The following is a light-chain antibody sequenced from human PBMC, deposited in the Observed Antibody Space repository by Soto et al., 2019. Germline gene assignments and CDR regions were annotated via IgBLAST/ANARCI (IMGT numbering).Light chain of an antibody. Sequence: QSALTQPASASGSRGQSITISCTGTISDIGGYNYVCWYQQHPGKAPKLMIYEVSNRPSGVSNRCSGSKSGNTASLTISGVQAGDEADYYCSCYSTTDTHVIFGGGTKLTVL. CDR3: SCYSTTDTHVI. V-gene: IGLV2-14*01. CDR1: ISDIGGYNY. CDR2: EVS. J-gene: IGLJ2*01.